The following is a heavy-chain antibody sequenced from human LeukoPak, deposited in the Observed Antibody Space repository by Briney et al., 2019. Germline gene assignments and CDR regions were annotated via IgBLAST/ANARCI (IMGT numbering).Heavy chain of an antibody. D-gene: IGHD3-3*01. Sequence: SETLSLTCTVSGGSISSYYWSWIRQPPGKGLEWIGYIYYSGSTNYNPSLKSRVTISVDTSKNQFSLKLSSVTAADTAVYYCARVGYYDFWSGYPSAGAFDIWGQGTMVTVSS. CDR3: ARVGYYDFWSGYPSAGAFDI. V-gene: IGHV4-59*12. J-gene: IGHJ3*02. CDR2: IYYSGST. CDR1: GGSISSYY.